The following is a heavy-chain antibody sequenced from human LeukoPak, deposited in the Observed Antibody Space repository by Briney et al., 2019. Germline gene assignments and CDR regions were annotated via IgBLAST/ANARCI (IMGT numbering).Heavy chain of an antibody. CDR3: ARDPYSGNYGNYYYYYMDV. D-gene: IGHD1-26*01. J-gene: IGHJ6*03. CDR1: GFTFNNYN. CDR2: ITSSGTYI. V-gene: IGHV3-21*01. Sequence: PGGSLRLSCATSGFTFNNYNMNWVRQAPGRALEWVSSITSSGTYIFYADSVKGRFTISRDNAKNSLYLRMNSLGPEDTAVYYCARDPYSGNYGNYYYYYMDVWGKGTTVTISS.